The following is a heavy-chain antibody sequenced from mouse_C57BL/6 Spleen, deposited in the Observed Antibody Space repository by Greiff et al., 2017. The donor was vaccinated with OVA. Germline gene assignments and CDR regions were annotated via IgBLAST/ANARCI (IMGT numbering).Heavy chain of an antibody. Sequence: VKLVESGPGLVQPSQSLSITCTVSGFSLTSYGVHWVRQSPGKGLEWLGVIWSGGSTDYNAAFISRLSISKDNSKSQVFFKMNSLQADDTAIYDCARNEDPGNYYGSNWLAYWGQGTLVTVSA. CDR2: IWSGGST. V-gene: IGHV2-2*01. CDR1: GFSLTSYG. CDR3: ARNEDPGNYYGSNWLAY. D-gene: IGHD1-1*01. J-gene: IGHJ3*01.